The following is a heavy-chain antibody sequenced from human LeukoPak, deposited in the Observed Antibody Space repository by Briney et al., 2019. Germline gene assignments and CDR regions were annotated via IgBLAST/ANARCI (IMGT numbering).Heavy chain of an antibody. CDR3: ARDRGPWYFDY. D-gene: IGHD3-10*01. Sequence: PSETLSLTCAVYGGSFSSYYWGWIRQPPGRGLEWIGSIYYSGSTYYNPSLKSRVTISVDTSKNQFSLKLSSVTAAGTAVYYCARDRGPWYFDYWGQGTLVTVSS. V-gene: IGHV4-39*07. CDR2: IYYSGST. CDR1: GGSFSSYY. J-gene: IGHJ4*02.